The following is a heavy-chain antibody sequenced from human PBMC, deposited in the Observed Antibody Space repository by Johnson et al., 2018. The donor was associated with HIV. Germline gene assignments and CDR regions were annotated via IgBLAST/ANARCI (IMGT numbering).Heavy chain of an antibody. Sequence: VLLVESGGGVVQPGGSLRLSCAASGFTVSSNYMSWVRQAPGKGLEWVSVIYSGGSTYYADSVKGRFTISRDNSKNTLSLKMNSLRAEDTAVYYCATAGGSCEILTALRGAFDIWGQGTMVTVAS. CDR2: IYSGGST. CDR3: ATAGGSCEILTALRGAFDI. CDR1: GFTVSSNY. D-gene: IGHD3-9*01. J-gene: IGHJ3*02. V-gene: IGHV3-66*01.